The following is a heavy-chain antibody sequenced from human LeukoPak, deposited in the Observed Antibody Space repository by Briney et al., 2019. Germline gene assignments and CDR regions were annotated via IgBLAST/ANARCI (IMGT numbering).Heavy chain of an antibody. Sequence: PGGSLRLSCAASGFTFSSYAMSWVRQAPGKGLEWVSAISGSGGSTYYADSVKGRFTISRDNSKNTLYLQMNSLRAEDTAVYYCARVDYYDFYLDYWGQGTLVTVSS. CDR1: GFTFSSYA. V-gene: IGHV3-23*01. D-gene: IGHD3-3*01. CDR3: ARVDYYDFYLDY. J-gene: IGHJ4*02. CDR2: ISGSGGST.